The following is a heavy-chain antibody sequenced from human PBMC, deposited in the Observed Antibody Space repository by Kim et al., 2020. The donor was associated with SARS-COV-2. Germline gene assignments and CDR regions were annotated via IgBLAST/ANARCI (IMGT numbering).Heavy chain of an antibody. V-gene: IGHV4-59*01. CDR1: GGSISSYC. J-gene: IGHJ3*02. CDR2: IYYNEST. D-gene: IGHD3-3*01. Sequence: SETLSLTCTVSGGSISSYCWNWIRQPPGKGLELIWYIYYNESTNYHPSLKSRVTISVDTSKNQFSLKLSSVTAADTAVYFCARETGDFWRGVSAFDIWGQGTMVTVSS. CDR3: ARETGDFWRGVSAFDI.